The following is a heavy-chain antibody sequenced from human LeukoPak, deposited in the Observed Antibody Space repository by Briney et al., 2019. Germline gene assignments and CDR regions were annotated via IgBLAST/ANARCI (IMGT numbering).Heavy chain of an antibody. J-gene: IGHJ4*02. CDR2: ISHDDSNK. Sequence: GGSLRLSCAASGFTFSSYGMHWVRQAPGKGLEWVAVISHDDSNKYYADSVKGRFTISRDNSKNTLYLQMNSLRAEDTAVYYCAKAGGSSGFYFDYWGQGTLVTVSS. V-gene: IGHV3-30*18. CDR3: AKAGGSSGFYFDY. D-gene: IGHD6-19*01. CDR1: GFTFSSYG.